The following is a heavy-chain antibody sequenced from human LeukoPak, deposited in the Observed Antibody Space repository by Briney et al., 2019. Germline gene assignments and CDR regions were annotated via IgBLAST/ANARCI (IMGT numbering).Heavy chain of an antibody. J-gene: IGHJ6*02. CDR1: GDSVSSNSAA. D-gene: IGHD1-26*01. CDR3: ARGSGSYYGYYYGMDV. CDR2: TYYRSKWYN. V-gene: IGHV6-1*01. Sequence: SQTLSLTCAISGDSVSSNSAAWNWIRQSPSRGLEWLGRTYYRSKWYNDYAVSVKSRITVNPDTSKNQFSLQLNSVTPEDTAVYYCARGSGSYYGYYYGMDVWGQGTTVTVSS.